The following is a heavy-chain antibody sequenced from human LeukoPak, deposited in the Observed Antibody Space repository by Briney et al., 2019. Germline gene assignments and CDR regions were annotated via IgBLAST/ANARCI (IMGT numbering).Heavy chain of an antibody. CDR3: ARDLSGSWYASLDY. D-gene: IGHD6-13*01. Sequence: GGSLRLSCAASGFTFSSYAMHWVRQAPGKGLEWVAVISYDGSNKYYADSVKGRFTISRDNSKNTLYLQMNSLRAEDTAVYYCARDLSGSWYASLDYWGQGTLVTVSS. V-gene: IGHV3-30-3*01. J-gene: IGHJ4*02. CDR2: ISYDGSNK. CDR1: GFTFSSYA.